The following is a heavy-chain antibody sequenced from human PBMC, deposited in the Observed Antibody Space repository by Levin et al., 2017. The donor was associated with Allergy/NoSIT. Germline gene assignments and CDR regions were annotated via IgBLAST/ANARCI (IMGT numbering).Heavy chain of an antibody. CDR2: IKPDGSEK. V-gene: IGHV3-7*04. Sequence: LSGGSLRLSCVASGFTFSSDWMTWVRQAPGKGLEWVANIKPDGSEKYYADSVKGRFAIFRDNAKSSLYLQMNSLRAEDTALYYCATDVGGDWGQGTLVTVSS. CDR3: ATDVGGD. D-gene: IGHD2-15*01. CDR1: GFTFSSDW. J-gene: IGHJ4*02.